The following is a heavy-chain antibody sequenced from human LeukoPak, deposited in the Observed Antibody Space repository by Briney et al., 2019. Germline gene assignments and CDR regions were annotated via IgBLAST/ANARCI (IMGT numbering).Heavy chain of an antibody. CDR3: ARLPQWGGTYHFDY. J-gene: IGHJ4*02. Sequence: HGESLKISCKGSGYSFTNHWIGWVRQMPGKGLEWMGIIYPGDSATRYSPSFQGQVTISADKSISTAYLQWSSLKASDTAMYYCARLPQWGGTYHFDYWGQGTLLTVSS. V-gene: IGHV5-51*01. CDR1: GYSFTNHW. CDR2: IYPGDSAT. D-gene: IGHD1-26*01.